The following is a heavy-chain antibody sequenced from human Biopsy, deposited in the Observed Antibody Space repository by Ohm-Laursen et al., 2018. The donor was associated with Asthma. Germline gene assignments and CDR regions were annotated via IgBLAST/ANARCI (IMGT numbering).Heavy chain of an antibody. D-gene: IGHD5-18*01. CDR2: IHNSGNT. J-gene: IGHJ5*02. CDR1: GGYTGSSDHH. CDR3: ARGQGRGIQLWSLDP. Sequence: SDTLSLTCRVSGGYTGSSDHHWAWIRQAPGKGLEWIGYIHNSGNTNYNPSLKSRVTISLDTSKNHFSLRLSFVTAADTAVYFCARGQGRGIQLWSLDPWGQGILVTVSS. V-gene: IGHV4-61*03.